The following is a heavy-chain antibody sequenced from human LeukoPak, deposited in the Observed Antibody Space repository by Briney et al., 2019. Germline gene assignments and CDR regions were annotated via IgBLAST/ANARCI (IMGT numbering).Heavy chain of an antibody. CDR1: GGSISSLY. Sequence: SETLSLTCSVSGGSISSLYWSWIRQPPGKGLEWVGYIYYTGRTNFNASLKSRVTMFVHMSKNQFSLRLSSVAATDTAVYYCARNRAYSSSSPFDYWGQGTLVTVSS. CDR2: IYYTGRT. J-gene: IGHJ4*02. V-gene: IGHV4-59*08. D-gene: IGHD6-6*01. CDR3: ARNRAYSSSSPFDY.